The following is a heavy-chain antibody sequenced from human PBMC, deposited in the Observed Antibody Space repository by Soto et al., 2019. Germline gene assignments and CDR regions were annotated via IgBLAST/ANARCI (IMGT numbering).Heavy chain of an antibody. CDR1: GFTFSSYA. J-gene: IGHJ4*02. D-gene: IGHD3-10*01. V-gene: IGHV3-23*01. CDR3: AKSRQVGSGSYYNPW. CDR2: LSGSGGST. Sequence: EVQLLESGGGLVQPGGSLSLSCAASGFTFSSYAMSWVRPAPGKKLEWVPALSGSGGSTYYADSVKGRFTISRDNSKNTVYLQMNSLRAEDTGVYYGAKSRQVGSGSYYNPWWCQGTMVTVFS.